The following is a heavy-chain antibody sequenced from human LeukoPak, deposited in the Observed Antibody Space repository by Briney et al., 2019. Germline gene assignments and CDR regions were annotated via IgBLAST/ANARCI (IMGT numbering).Heavy chain of an antibody. CDR2: MYYSGST. J-gene: IGHJ4*02. D-gene: IGHD6-13*01. CDR1: GGSISSSSYY. Sequence: SETLSLTCTVSGGSISSSSYYWGWIRQPPGKGLEWIGSMYYSGSTYYNPSLKSRVTISVDTSKNQFSLKLSSVTAADTAVYYCARRRSSWYYVDFWGQGTLVTVSS. V-gene: IGHV4-39*01. CDR3: ARRRSSWYYVDF.